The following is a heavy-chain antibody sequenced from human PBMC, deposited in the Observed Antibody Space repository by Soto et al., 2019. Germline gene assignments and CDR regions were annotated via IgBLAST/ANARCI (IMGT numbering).Heavy chain of an antibody. J-gene: IGHJ4*02. Sequence: EVQLLESGGGLVQPGGSLSLSCAASGFTLCNYGMNWVRQAPGKGLEWVSGISGSDGSTYYSDSVKGRFTISRDNSKNSLYLQMNTLRAEDTAVYYCAIDIYYDWGQGTLVTVST. CDR1: GFTLCNYG. CDR3: AIDIYYD. V-gene: IGHV3-23*01. D-gene: IGHD3-22*01. CDR2: ISGSDGST.